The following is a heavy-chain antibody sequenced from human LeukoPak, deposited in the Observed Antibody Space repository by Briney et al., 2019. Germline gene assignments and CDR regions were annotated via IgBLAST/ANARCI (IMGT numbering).Heavy chain of an antibody. V-gene: IGHV3-21*01. CDR2: ISSSSSYI. D-gene: IGHD3-10*01. CDR3: ARVLWGSAGMDV. J-gene: IGHJ6*02. Sequence: VXQAPGXXXXWVSSISSSSSYIYYADSVKGRFTISRDNAKNSLYLQMNSLRAEDTAVYYCARVLWGSAGMDVWGQGTTVTVSS.